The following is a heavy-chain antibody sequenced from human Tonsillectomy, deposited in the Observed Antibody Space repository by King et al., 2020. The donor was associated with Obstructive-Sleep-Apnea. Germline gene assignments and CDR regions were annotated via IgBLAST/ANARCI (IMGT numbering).Heavy chain of an antibody. D-gene: IGHD6-19*01. V-gene: IGHV3-33*01. CDR3: ATVLKQWLEYYFDY. CDR1: GCTFSSYG. J-gene: IGHJ4*02. CDR2: IWYDGSNK. Sequence: VQLVESGGGVVQPGRSLILSCAASGCTFSSYGMHWVRQAPGQGLEWVAVIWYDGSNKFYADSVKVRFTISRDNSNNTLYLQMNSLRAEDTAVYYLATVLKQWLEYYFDYWGQGTLVTVSS.